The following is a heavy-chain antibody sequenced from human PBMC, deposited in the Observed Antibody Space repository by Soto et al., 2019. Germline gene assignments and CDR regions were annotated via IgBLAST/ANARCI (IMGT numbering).Heavy chain of an antibody. CDR2: IYYSGST. D-gene: IGHD4-17*01. CDR3: ARLRVDYGDYVLDY. J-gene: IGHJ4*02. Sequence: QLQLQESGPGLVKPSETLSLTCTVSGGSISSSSYYWGWIRQPPGKGLEWIGSIYYSGSTYYNPSLKSRVTISVDTSKNQFSLKLSSVTAADTAVYYCARLRVDYGDYVLDYWGQGTLVTVSS. V-gene: IGHV4-39*01. CDR1: GGSISSSSYY.